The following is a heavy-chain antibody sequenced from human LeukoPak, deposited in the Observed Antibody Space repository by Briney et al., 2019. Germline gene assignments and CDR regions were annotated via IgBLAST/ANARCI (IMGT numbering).Heavy chain of an antibody. D-gene: IGHD5-24*01. CDR2: ISGSGGST. CDR3: AKDFLEMATMNAVYRYFDY. CDR1: GFTFSRYA. V-gene: IGHV3-23*01. Sequence: PGGSLXLSCAASGFTFSRYAMSWVRQAPGKGLEWVSAISGSGGSTYYADSVKGRFTISRDNCKNTVYVKMNSLRAEDTAVYYCAKDFLEMATMNAVYRYFDYWGQGTLVTVSS. J-gene: IGHJ4*02.